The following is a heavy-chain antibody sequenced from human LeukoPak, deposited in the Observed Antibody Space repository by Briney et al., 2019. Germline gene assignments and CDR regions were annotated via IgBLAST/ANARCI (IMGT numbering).Heavy chain of an antibody. Sequence: SETLSLTCAVYGGSFSGYYWSWIRQPPGKGLEWIGEINHSGSTNYNPSLKSRVTISVDTSKNQFSLKLSSVTAADTAVYYCARSTPGYSYGPYNFDYWGQGTLVTVSS. CDR3: ARSTPGYSYGPYNFDY. CDR1: GGSFSGYY. J-gene: IGHJ4*02. CDR2: INHSGST. D-gene: IGHD5-18*01. V-gene: IGHV4-34*01.